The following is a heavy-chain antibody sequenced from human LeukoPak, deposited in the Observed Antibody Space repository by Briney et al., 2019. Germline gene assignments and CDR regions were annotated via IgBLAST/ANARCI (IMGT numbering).Heavy chain of an antibody. V-gene: IGHV3-20*04. J-gene: IGHJ4*02. CDR3: ARDRNDYDFWSGYSMSYFDY. Sequence: GGSLTLSCAASGFTFEDNDMNWVRQAPGKGLEWVSGIKWNGGSTGYADSVRGRFTNSRDNAKNSLYLQMNSLRAEETALYYCARDRNDYDFWSGYSMSYFDYWGQGTLVTVSS. CDR1: GFTFEDND. D-gene: IGHD3-3*01. CDR2: IKWNGGST.